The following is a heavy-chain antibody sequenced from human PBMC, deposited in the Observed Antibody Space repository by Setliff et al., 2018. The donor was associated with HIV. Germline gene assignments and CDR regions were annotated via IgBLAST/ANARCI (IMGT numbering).Heavy chain of an antibody. CDR2: ISSSSDTI. CDR3: ARKGYYSDSSGYYPLPFDS. V-gene: IGHV3-48*01. CDR1: GFTFSFYS. D-gene: IGHD3-22*01. Sequence: GGSLRLSCAASGFTFSFYSMNWVRQAPGKGLEWVSYISSSSDTIYYADSVKGRFTISRDNARNSLYLQMNSLRAEDTAVYYCARKGYYSDSSGYYPLPFDSWGQGTLVTVSS. J-gene: IGHJ4*02.